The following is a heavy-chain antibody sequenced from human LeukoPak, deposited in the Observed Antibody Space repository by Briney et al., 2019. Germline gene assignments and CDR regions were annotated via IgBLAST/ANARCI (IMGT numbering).Heavy chain of an antibody. D-gene: IGHD3-10*01. V-gene: IGHV5-10-1*01. CDR3: ARHESLIYGSGSYYDN. CDR1: GYSFTSYW. J-gene: IGHJ4*02. Sequence: PGEALKISCKGSGYSFTSYWISWGRQMPGKGVGGMGRIDPSDSYTNYSPSFQGHVTISADKSISTAYLQWSSLKASDTAMYYCARHESLIYGSGSYYDNWGQGTLVTVSS. CDR2: IDPSDSYT.